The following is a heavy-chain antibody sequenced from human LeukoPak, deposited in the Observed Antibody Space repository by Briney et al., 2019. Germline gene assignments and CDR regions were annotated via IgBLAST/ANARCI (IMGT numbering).Heavy chain of an antibody. CDR1: GSRFTSYW. D-gene: IGHD3-22*01. CDR2: IYPGDSDT. Sequence: GESLQISCQGSGSRFTSYWIGWVRQLPGKGLEWMGIIYPGDSDTRYSPSFQGQVTISADKSISTAYLQWSSLKASDTAMYYCAANYYDSSGVSYWGQGTLVTVSS. V-gene: IGHV5-51*01. CDR3: AANYYDSSGVSY. J-gene: IGHJ4*02.